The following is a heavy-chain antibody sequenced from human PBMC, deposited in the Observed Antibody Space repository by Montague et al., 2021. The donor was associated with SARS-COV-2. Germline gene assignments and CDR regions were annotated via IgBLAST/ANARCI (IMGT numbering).Heavy chain of an antibody. D-gene: IGHD6-13*01. CDR3: ARVGRGSSWYEVAFDI. Sequence: SETLSLTCTVSGGSISRYSWTWTRQPPGKGLEWIGYIYNSGSTNYNPSLTSRVTISVDTSKNQFSLKLNSVAAADTAVYYCARVGRGSSWYEVAFDIWGQGTMVTVSS. V-gene: IGHV4-59*01. CDR2: IYNSGST. CDR1: GGSISRYS. J-gene: IGHJ3*02.